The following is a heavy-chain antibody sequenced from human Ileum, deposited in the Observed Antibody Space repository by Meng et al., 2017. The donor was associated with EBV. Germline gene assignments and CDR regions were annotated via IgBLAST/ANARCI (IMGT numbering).Heavy chain of an antibody. J-gene: IGHJ4*02. CDR3: ARGAGGFDY. CDR1: GFTLNNYW. CDR2: IINDGSTT. Sequence: EVQLGESGGGLVQPGGSLRLSCAASGFTLNNYWMHWVRQAPGKGLVWVSHIINDGSTTSYTDSVKGRFTISRDNAKNTVYLQMNSLRAEDTAVYYCARGAGGFDYWGQGILVTVSS. D-gene: IGHD2-15*01. V-gene: IGHV3-74*01.